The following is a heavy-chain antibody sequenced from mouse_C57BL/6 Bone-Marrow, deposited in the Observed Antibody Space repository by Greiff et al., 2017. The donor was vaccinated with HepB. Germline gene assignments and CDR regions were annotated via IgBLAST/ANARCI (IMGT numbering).Heavy chain of an antibody. CDR2: ISSGGSYT. V-gene: IGHV5-6*01. J-gene: IGHJ2*01. Sequence: DVHLVESGGDLVKPGGSLKLSCAASGFTFSSYGMSWVRQTPDKRLEWVATISSGGSYTYYPDSVKGRFTISRDKAKNTMYLQVISLKSEDTAMYYCARDDYDVDYWGQGTTLTVSS. CDR3: ARDDYDVDY. D-gene: IGHD2-4*01. CDR1: GFTFSSYG.